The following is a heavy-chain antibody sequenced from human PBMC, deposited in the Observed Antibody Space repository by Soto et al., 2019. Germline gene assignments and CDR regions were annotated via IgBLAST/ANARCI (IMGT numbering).Heavy chain of an antibody. CDR1: GFTFSSYS. V-gene: IGHV3-21*01. D-gene: IGHD3-3*01. Sequence: GGSLRLSCAASGFTFSSYSMNWVRQAPGKGLEWVSSISSSSSYIYYADSVKGRFTISRDNAKNSLYLQMNSLRAEDTAVYYCARDGHYYDFWSGYQPIDYWGQGTLVTVSS. CDR3: ARDGHYYDFWSGYQPIDY. J-gene: IGHJ4*02. CDR2: ISSSSSYI.